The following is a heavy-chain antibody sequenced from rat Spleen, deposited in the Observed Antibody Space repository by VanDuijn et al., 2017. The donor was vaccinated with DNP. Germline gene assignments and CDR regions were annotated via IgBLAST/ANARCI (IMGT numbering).Heavy chain of an antibody. Sequence: EVQLVESGGGLVQPGRSMKLSCAASGFTFSNYGMAWVRQAPKKGLEWVAYISYDGGRTYYRDSVKGRFTISRDNSKSTLYLQMDSLRSEDTATYYCTTFGYGYNFDYWGQGVMVTVSS. CDR1: GFTFSNYG. CDR2: ISYDGGRT. J-gene: IGHJ2*01. V-gene: IGHV5-20*01. D-gene: IGHD1-9*01. CDR3: TTFGYGYNFDY.